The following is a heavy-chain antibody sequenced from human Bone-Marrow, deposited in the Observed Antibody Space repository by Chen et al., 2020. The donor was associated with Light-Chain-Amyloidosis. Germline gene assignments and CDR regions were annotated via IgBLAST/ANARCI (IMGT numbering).Heavy chain of an antibody. CDR1: GFTFSSYW. J-gene: IGHJ6*02. CDR2: IKQDGSEK. CDR3: ARDYGDQGDYYGMDV. V-gene: IGHV3-7*05. D-gene: IGHD4-17*01. Sequence: EVQLVGSGGGLVQPGGSLRLSCAASGFTFSSYWMSWVRQAPGKGLEGVANIKQDGSEKYYVDSVKGRFTISRDNAKNSLYLQMNSLRAEDTAVYYCARDYGDQGDYYGMDVWGQGTTVTVSS.